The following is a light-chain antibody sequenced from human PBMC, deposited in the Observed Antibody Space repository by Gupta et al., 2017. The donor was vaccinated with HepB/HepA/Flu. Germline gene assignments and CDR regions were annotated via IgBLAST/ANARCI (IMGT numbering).Light chain of an antibody. J-gene: IGKJ2*03. V-gene: IGKV3-20*01. CDR2: GAS. CDR3: HQYGALPSS. Sequence: VFTQSPGTLSLSPGERATLSCRASQNVTSSYLAWYQQQPGQAPRLLMYGASSRASGVPDRFSGFGSGTEFTLTINRLEPDDVAMYYCHQYGALPSSFGQGTKLEIQ. CDR1: QNVTSSY.